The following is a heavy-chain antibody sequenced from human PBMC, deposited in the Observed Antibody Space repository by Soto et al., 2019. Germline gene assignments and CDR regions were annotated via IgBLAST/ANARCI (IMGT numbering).Heavy chain of an antibody. CDR2: ISGSGGST. D-gene: IGHD3-9*01. Sequence: PGGSLRLSCAASGFTFSSYAMGWVRQAPGKGLEWVSAISGSGGSTYYADSVKGRFTISRDNSKNTLYLQMNSLRAEDTAVYYCAKDREPSYDILTGYYLSYWGQGTLVTVSS. CDR3: AKDREPSYDILTGYYLSY. CDR1: GFTFSSYA. J-gene: IGHJ4*02. V-gene: IGHV3-23*01.